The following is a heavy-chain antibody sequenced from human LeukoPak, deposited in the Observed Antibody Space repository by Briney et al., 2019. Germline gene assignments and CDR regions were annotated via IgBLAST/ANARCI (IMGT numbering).Heavy chain of an antibody. D-gene: IGHD3-22*01. CDR1: GYGFTSYW. CDR3: ARQDYYDSSGYGDFDY. V-gene: IGHV5-51*01. J-gene: IGHJ4*02. CDR2: IYPGDSDT. Sequence: ASVKVSCKGSGYGFTSYWIGWVRQMPGKGLEWMGIIYPGDSDTRYSPSFQGQVTISADKSISTAYLQWSSLKASDTAMYYCARQDYYDSSGYGDFDYWGQGTLVTVSS.